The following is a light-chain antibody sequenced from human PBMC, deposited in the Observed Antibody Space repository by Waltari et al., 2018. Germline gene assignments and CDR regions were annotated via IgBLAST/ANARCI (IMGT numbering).Light chain of an antibody. CDR3: QHYVRLPVT. CDR2: GAS. CDR1: QSRSGA. V-gene: IGKV3-20*01. J-gene: IGKJ1*01. Sequence: EIVLTQSPGTLSLSPGERATLSCRASQSRSGALAWYQQKPGQAPRLLIYGASNRATGIPDRFIGSGSGTEFSLTVSRLEPEDFAVYYCQHYVRLPVTFGQGTRVEI.